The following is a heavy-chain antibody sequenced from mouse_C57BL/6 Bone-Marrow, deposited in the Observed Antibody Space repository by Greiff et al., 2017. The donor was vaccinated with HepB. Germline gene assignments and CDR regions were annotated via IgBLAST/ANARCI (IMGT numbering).Heavy chain of an antibody. CDR3: ARRDYEGGRGYYFDY. CDR2: IYPRSGNT. D-gene: IGHD2-4*01. Sequence: VQLKQSGAELARPGASVKLSCKASGYTFTSYGISWVKQRTGQGLEWIGEIYPRSGNTYYNEKFKGKATLTADKSSSTAYMELRSLTSEDSAVYFCARRDYEGGRGYYFDYWGQGTTLTVSS. CDR1: GYTFTSYG. J-gene: IGHJ2*01. V-gene: IGHV1-81*01.